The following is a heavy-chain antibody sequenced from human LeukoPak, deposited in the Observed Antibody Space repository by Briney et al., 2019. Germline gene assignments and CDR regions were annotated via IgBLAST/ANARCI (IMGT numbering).Heavy chain of an antibody. V-gene: IGHV3-64*01. CDR2: ISSNGGST. J-gene: IGHJ4*02. D-gene: IGHD3-3*01. CDR1: GFTFSSYA. Sequence: PGGSLRLSCAAFGFTFSSYAMHWVRQAPGKGLEYVSAISSNGGSTYYANSVKGRFTISRDNSKNTLYLQMGSLRAEDMAVYYCARDSYPFWSGPFDYWGQGTLVTVSS. CDR3: ARDSYPFWSGPFDY.